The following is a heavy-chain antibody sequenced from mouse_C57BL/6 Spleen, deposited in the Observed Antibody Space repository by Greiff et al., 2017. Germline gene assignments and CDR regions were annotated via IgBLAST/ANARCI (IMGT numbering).Heavy chain of an antibody. Sequence: QVHVKQPGAELVRPGSSVKLSCKASGYTFTSYWMHWVKQRPIQGLEWIGNIDPSDSETHYNQKFKDKATLTVDKSSSTAYMQLSSLTSEDSAVYYCARSGGPYYYFDYWGQGTTLTVSS. V-gene: IGHV1-52*01. J-gene: IGHJ2*01. CDR1: GYTFTSYW. CDR3: ARSGGPYYYFDY. CDR2: IDPSDSET. D-gene: IGHD3-1*01.